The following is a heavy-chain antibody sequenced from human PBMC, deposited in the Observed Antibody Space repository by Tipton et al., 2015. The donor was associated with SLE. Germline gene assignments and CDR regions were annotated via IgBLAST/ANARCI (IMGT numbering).Heavy chain of an antibody. D-gene: IGHD3-10*01. CDR3: ARHGGSGTLAH. V-gene: IGHV4-4*09. J-gene: IGHJ4*02. Sequence: TLSLTCTVSGGSIGSYFWSWIRQSPGKGLEWIGYIYIRGSTNYNPSLKSRVTISVDTSKNQFSLTLSSVTAADTAVYYCARHGGSGTLAHWGQGTLVTVSS. CDR1: GGSIGSYF. CDR2: IYIRGST.